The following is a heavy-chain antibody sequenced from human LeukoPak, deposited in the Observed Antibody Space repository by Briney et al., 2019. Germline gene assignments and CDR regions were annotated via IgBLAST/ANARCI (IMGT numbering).Heavy chain of an antibody. V-gene: IGHV5-51*01. CDR2: IYPGDSET. Sequence: GKSPKISGKGSGYSFTTYWIAWVRQMPGKGLEWMGIIYPGDSETRYSPSFQGQVTISADKSLSTAYLQWSSLKASDTAMYYCARSRWELLQWAFDYWGQGTLVTVSS. CDR3: ARSRWELLQWAFDY. J-gene: IGHJ4*02. D-gene: IGHD1-26*01. CDR1: GYSFTTYW.